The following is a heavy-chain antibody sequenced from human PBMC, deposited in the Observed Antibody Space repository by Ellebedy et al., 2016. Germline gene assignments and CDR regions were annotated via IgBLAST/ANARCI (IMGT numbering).Heavy chain of an antibody. Sequence: SETLSLXXAVYGGSFSGYYWSWIRQPPGKGLEWIGEINHSGSTNYNPSLKSRVTISVDTSKNQFSLKLSSVTAADTAVYYCARRRTGYGMDVWGQGTTVTVSS. D-gene: IGHD1-14*01. CDR3: ARRRTGYGMDV. CDR1: GGSFSGYY. J-gene: IGHJ6*02. CDR2: INHSGST. V-gene: IGHV4-34*01.